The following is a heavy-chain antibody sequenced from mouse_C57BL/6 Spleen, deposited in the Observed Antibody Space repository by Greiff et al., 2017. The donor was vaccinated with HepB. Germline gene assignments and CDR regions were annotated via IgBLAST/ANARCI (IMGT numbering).Heavy chain of an antibody. Sequence: VQLQQPGAELVKPGASVKLSCKASGYTFTSYWMHWVKQRPGQGLEWIGMIHPNSGSTNYNEKFKSKATLTVDKSSSTAYMQLSSLTSEDSAVYYCAIIYGNYGDYAMDYWGQGTSVTVSS. CDR3: AIIYGNYGDYAMDY. D-gene: IGHD2-1*01. V-gene: IGHV1-64*01. CDR1: GYTFTSYW. J-gene: IGHJ4*01. CDR2: IHPNSGST.